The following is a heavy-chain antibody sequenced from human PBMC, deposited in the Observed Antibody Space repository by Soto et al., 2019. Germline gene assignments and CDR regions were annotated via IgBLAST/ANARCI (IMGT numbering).Heavy chain of an antibody. CDR3: ARDGGGDGPYYYYGMDV. CDR1: GYTFTGYY. V-gene: IGHV1-2*04. D-gene: IGHD2-21*02. J-gene: IGHJ6*02. Sequence: ASVKVSCKASGYTFTGYYMHWVRQAPGQGLEWMGWINPTSGGTNYAQKFQGWVTMTRDTSISTAYMELSRLRSDDTAVYYCARDGGGDGPYYYYGMDVWGQGTTVTVSS. CDR2: INPTSGGT.